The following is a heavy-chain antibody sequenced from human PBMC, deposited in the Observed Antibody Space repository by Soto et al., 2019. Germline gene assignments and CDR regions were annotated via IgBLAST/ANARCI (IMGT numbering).Heavy chain of an antibody. Sequence: SETLSLTCAVYGGSFSGYYWSWIRQPPGKGLEWIGEINHSGSTNYNPSLKSRVTISVDTSKNQFSLKLSSVTAADTAVYYCARTRLVRGVIIDVYYGMDVWGQGTTVT. V-gene: IGHV4-34*01. CDR1: GGSFSGYY. CDR2: INHSGST. J-gene: IGHJ6*02. CDR3: ARTRLVRGVIIDVYYGMDV. D-gene: IGHD3-10*01.